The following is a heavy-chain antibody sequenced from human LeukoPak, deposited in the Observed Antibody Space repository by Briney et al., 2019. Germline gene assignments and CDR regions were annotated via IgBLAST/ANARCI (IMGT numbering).Heavy chain of an antibody. CDR2: ISWNSDSI. D-gene: IGHD3-10*01. CDR3: AKDKFQVVRGVIINGYLDY. V-gene: IGHV3-9*01. J-gene: IGHJ4*02. CDR1: GFTFDDYA. Sequence: PGGSLRLSCAASGFTFDDYAMHWVRQAPGKGLEWVSGISWNSDSIGYADSVKGRFTISRDNAKNSLYLQMNSLRPEDTALYHCAKDKFQVVRGVIINGYLDYWGQGTLVTVSS.